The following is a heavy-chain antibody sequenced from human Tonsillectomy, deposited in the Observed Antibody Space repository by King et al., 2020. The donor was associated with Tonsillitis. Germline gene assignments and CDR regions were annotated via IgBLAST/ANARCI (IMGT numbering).Heavy chain of an antibody. CDR1: GFTFDDFG. CDR2: FNWYVGRL. V-gene: IGHV3-20*04. D-gene: IGHD4-17*01. J-gene: IGHJ4*02. CDR3: AGDRGDYVSFLDY. Sequence: VQLVESGGGVVRPGGSLRLSCAASGFTFDDFGLSWGRQAPGKGRGGVSGFNWYVGRLGFADSVKGRFTLSRDNAKNSLYLQMNSLRAEDTALYYCAGDRGDYVSFLDYWGQGTLVTVSS.